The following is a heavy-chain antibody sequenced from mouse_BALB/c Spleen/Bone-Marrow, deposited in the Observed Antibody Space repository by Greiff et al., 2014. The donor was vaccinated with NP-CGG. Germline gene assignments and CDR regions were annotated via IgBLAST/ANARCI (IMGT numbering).Heavy chain of an antibody. CDR2: INPSTGYT. V-gene: IGHV1-7*01. J-gene: IGHJ3*01. CDR3: ARYGGRSYDGFAY. D-gene: IGHD2-12*01. CDR1: GYTFTTYW. Sequence: QVQLQQSGAELAKPGASVKMSCKASGYTFTTYWMHWVKQRPGQGLEWIGYINPSTGYTEYNQKFKDKATLTADKSSSTAYMQLSSLTSEDSAVYYCARYGGRSYDGFAYWGQGTLVTVSA.